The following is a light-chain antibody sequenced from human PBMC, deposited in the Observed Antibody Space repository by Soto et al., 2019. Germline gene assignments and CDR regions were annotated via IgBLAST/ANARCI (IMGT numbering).Light chain of an antibody. CDR3: QQFYNYPRT. Sequence: AIRMTQSPSSFSASTGDRVSITCRATQDIGTYLAWYQQLPGKAPKLPIYDASTLQTGVPSRFSGSRSGTDFTLTISYLQSEDFGTYYCQQFYNYPRTFGQGTKVDIK. V-gene: IGKV1-8*01. CDR2: DAS. CDR1: QDIGTY. J-gene: IGKJ1*01.